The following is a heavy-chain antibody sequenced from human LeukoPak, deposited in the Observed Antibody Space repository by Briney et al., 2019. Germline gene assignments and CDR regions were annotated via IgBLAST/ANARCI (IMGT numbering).Heavy chain of an antibody. Sequence: ASVKVSCKALAYTVTTYHMHWVRQAPGQGLEWMGMINPSGGRTTYEKKFQGRVTMTSDTSTSTVYMELSSLRSEDTAIYYCAGRGERLLSDWGQGTLVTVSS. D-gene: IGHD3-16*01. CDR3: AGRGERLLSD. V-gene: IGHV1-46*01. J-gene: IGHJ4*02. CDR2: INPSGGRT. CDR1: AYTVTTYH.